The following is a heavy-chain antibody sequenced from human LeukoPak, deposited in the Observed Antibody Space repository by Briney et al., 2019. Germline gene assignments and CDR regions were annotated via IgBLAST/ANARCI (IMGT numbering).Heavy chain of an antibody. J-gene: IGHJ3*02. D-gene: IGHD1-1*01. V-gene: IGHV3-7*01. CDR3: ARNDDVLDI. Sequence: GGSLRLSCVASGLTFGSHWMSWVRQAPGKGLEWVANIKQDASVKQYVDSVKGRFTISRDNAKNSLYLQMNSLRAEDTAVYYCARNDDVLDIWGQGTMVTVSS. CDR1: GLTFGSHW. CDR2: IKQDASVK.